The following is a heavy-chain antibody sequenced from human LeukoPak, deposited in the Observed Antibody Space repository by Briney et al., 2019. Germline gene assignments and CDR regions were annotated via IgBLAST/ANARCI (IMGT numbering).Heavy chain of an antibody. Sequence: GGSLRLSCASSGFTFSDYSMNWVRQAPGKGLEWVSSISSRSTYRYYADSVKGRFTISRDNAKNSLCLQMNSLRAEDTAVYYCARDMTTATTCYLQHWGQGTLVTVSS. V-gene: IGHV3-21*06. J-gene: IGHJ1*01. CDR1: GFTFSDYS. D-gene: IGHD4-17*01. CDR3: ARDMTTATTCYLQH. CDR2: ISSRSTYR.